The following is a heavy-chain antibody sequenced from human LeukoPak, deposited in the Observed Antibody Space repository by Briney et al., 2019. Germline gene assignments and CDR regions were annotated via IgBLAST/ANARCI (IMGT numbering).Heavy chain of an antibody. Sequence: ASVKVSCKVSGYTLTELPTHWVRQAPGKGLEWMGGFDPEDGETIYAQKFQGRVTMTEDTSTDTAYMELSSLRSEDTAVYYWATVNTIFSLSAFDIWGQGTMVTVSS. CDR3: ATVNTIFSLSAFDI. J-gene: IGHJ3*02. D-gene: IGHD3-9*01. CDR2: FDPEDGET. CDR1: GYTLTELP. V-gene: IGHV1-24*01.